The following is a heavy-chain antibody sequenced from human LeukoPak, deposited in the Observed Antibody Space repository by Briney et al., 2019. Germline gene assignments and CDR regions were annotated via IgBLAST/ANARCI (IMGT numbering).Heavy chain of an antibody. CDR2: IYPGDSDT. CDR3: ARLFCSGGSCGPSDY. V-gene: IGHV5-51*01. J-gene: IGHJ4*02. CDR1: GYSFTSYW. Sequence: GESLKISCKGSGYSFTSYWIGWVRQMPGKGLEWMGIIYPGDSDTRYSPSFQGQVTISADKSISTAYLQWSSLKASDTATYYCARLFCSGGSCGPSDYWGQGTLVTVSS. D-gene: IGHD2-15*01.